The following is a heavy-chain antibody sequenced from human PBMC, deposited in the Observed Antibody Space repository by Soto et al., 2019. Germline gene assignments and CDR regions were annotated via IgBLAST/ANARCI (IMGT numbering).Heavy chain of an antibody. CDR3: ATSYGSGYRAFDY. CDR1: GDTFAFYS. V-gene: IGHV1-69*02. J-gene: IGHJ4*02. CDR2: INPILSMS. Sequence: QVQLVQSGAEVKRPGSSVKVSCKASGDTFAFYSINWVRQAPGLGLEWMGRINPILSMSNYAQRFQGRVTRTADKSTSTAYMVLNSLTSEDTAMYYCATSYGSGYRAFDYWGQGALVTVSS. D-gene: IGHD3-10*01.